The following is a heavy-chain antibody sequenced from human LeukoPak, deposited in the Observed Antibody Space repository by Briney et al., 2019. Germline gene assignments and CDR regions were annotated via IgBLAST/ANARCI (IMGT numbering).Heavy chain of an antibody. CDR3: AADHLHYDSSSSKEN. CDR1: GFTFTSSA. D-gene: IGHD3-22*01. Sequence: SVKVSCKASGFTFTSSAVQWVRQARGQRLEWIGWIVVGSGNTNYAQKFQERVTITRDMSTSTAYMELSSLRSEDTAVYYCAADHLHYDSSSSKENWSQGTLVTVSS. J-gene: IGHJ4*02. V-gene: IGHV1-58*01. CDR2: IVVGSGNT.